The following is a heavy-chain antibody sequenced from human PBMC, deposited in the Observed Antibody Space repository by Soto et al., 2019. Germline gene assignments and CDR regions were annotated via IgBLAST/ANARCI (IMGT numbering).Heavy chain of an antibody. V-gene: IGHV3-11*04. CDR1: GFTFRDYD. D-gene: IGHD3-9*01. CDR3: ARARYFDSTSFDY. J-gene: IGHJ4*02. Sequence: GGSLRLSCAASGFTFRDYDMSWIRQAPGKGLEWVSCISSSGSATCYADSVKGRFTISRDNAKNTLYLQMNSLRAEDTAVYYCARARYFDSTSFDYWGQGTLVTVSS. CDR2: ISSSGSAT.